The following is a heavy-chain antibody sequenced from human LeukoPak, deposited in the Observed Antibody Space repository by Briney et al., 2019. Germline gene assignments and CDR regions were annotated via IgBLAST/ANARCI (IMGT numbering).Heavy chain of an antibody. CDR1: GYTFTSYD. CDR3: ARVKGLWSGYYQDAFDI. D-gene: IGHD3-3*01. Sequence: ASVKVSCKASGYTFTSYDINWVRQATGQGLAWMGRMNPNSGNTGYAQKFQGRVTMTRNTSISTAYMELSSLRSEDTAVYYCARVKGLWSGYYQDAFDIWGQGTMVTVSS. V-gene: IGHV1-8*01. J-gene: IGHJ3*02. CDR2: MNPNSGNT.